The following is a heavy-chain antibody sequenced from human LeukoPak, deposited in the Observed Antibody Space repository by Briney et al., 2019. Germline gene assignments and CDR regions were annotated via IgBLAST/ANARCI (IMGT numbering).Heavy chain of an antibody. V-gene: IGHV1-46*01. Sequence: ASVKVSCKASGYAFSGYYLHWVRQAPGQGLEWMGIINPSGGSTSYAQKFQGRVTMTRDTSTSTVYMELSSLRSEDTAVYYCARATVTYYFDYWGQGTLVTVSS. CDR1: GYAFSGYY. CDR2: INPSGGST. CDR3: ARATVTYYFDY. J-gene: IGHJ4*02. D-gene: IGHD4-17*01.